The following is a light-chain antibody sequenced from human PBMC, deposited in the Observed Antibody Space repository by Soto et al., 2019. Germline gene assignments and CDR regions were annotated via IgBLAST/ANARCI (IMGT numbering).Light chain of an antibody. CDR2: GAS. Sequence: IALTPSPGTLSLSPGDRATLPGRASQTISRNFLAWYQQKPGQAPRLLIYGASKRATGIPDRFSGSGSGAEFTLTISRLEPEDFGVYHCQQYDGSPQTFGQGTKVDIK. CDR1: QTISRNF. V-gene: IGKV3-20*01. CDR3: QQYDGSPQT. J-gene: IGKJ1*01.